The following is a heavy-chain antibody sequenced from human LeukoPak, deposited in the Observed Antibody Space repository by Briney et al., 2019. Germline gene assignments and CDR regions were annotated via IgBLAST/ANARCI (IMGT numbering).Heavy chain of an antibody. J-gene: IGHJ6*03. CDR1: GFTFSSYP. CDR2: ITTTSSFI. D-gene: IGHD4-17*01. V-gene: IGHV3-48*02. Sequence: GGSLRPSCAASGFTFSSYPMTWVRQAPGKGLEWVSYITTTSSFIYYADSVTGRFTISRDNAKNSLYLQMNSLRDEDTAVYYCAKAVGDYVAGHYYYMDVWGKGTAVTVSS. CDR3: AKAVGDYVAGHYYYMDV.